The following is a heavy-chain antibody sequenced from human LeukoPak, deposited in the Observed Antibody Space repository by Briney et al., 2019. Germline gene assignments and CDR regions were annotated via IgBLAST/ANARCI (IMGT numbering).Heavy chain of an antibody. V-gene: IGHV3-23*01. J-gene: IGHJ6*02. CDR2: ISGSGGST. CDR1: GFTFSKYG. CDR3: VHCGGDCYPCCGMDV. D-gene: IGHD2-21*02. Sequence: GGSLGLSCAASGFTFSKYGMSWVRQAPGKGLEWVSVISGSGGSTDYADPVKGRFTISRDNSKNMLYVQMNSLRVEDTAVYYCVHCGGDCYPCCGMDVWGQGTTVTVSS.